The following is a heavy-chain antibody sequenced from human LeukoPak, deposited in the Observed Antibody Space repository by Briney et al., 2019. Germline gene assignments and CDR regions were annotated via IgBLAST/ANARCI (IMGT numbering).Heavy chain of an antibody. J-gene: IGHJ4*02. CDR3: ARDARGSRSYNY. V-gene: IGHV4-59*01. CDR1: GGSITSYY. D-gene: IGHD3-10*01. Sequence: PSETLSLTCTVSGGSITSYYWSWFRQPPGMGLEWIACMHYTASTSYNPSLESRVTMSMDTSKSQFSPKLNSVTAADTAVYYCARDARGSRSYNYWGQGTLVTVSS. CDR2: MHYTAST.